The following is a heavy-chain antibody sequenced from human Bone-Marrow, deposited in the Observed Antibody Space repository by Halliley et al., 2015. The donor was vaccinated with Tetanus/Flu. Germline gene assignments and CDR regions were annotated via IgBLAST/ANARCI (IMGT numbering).Heavy chain of an antibody. V-gene: IGHV5-10-1*01. D-gene: IGHD6-13*01. J-gene: IGHJ4*02. Sequence: MGRMDAVASYNNYSPSFPGHVTISADKSISSAYLQWSSLKASDSAMYYCAGPGQLVLGPFDYWGQGTLVTVSS. CDR2: MDAVASYN. CDR3: AGPGQLVLGPFDY.